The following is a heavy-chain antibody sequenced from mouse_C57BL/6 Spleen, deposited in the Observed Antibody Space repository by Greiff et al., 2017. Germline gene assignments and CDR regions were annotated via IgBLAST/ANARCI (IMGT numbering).Heavy chain of an antibody. CDR1: GYTFTDYE. J-gene: IGHJ3*01. CDR3: TRGGCLAWFAY. D-gene: IGHD6-1*01. CDR2: IDPETGGT. V-gene: IGHV1-15*01. Sequence: VQLQQSGAELVRPGASVTLSCKASGYTFTDYEMHWVKQTPVHGLEWIGAIDPETGGTAYNQKFKGKAILTADKSSSTSYMELRSLTSEDSAVYYCTRGGCLAWFAYWGQGTLVTVSA.